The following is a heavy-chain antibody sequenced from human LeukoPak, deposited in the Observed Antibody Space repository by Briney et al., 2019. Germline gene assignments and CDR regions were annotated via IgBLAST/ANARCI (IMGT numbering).Heavy chain of an antibody. V-gene: IGHV4-39*01. J-gene: IGHJ4*02. D-gene: IGHD6-13*01. Sequence: SETLSLTCTVSGGSISSSSYYWGWIRQPPGKGLEWIGSIYYSGSTYYNPSLKSRVTISVDTSKNQFSLKLSSVTAADTAVYYCARHEGGYSSSWYDAGFDYWGQGTLVTVSS. CDR2: IYYSGST. CDR3: ARHEGGYSSSWYDAGFDY. CDR1: GGSISSSSYY.